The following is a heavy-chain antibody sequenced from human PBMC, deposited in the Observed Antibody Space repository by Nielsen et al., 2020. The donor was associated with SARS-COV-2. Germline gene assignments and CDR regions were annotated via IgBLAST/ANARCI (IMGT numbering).Heavy chain of an antibody. CDR1: GFTFGDYA. CDR3: TRVSFGYCSSTSCPHFDY. Sequence: GGSLRLSCTASGFTFGDYAMSWFRQAPGKGLEWVGFIRSKAYGGTTEYAASVKGRFTISRDDSKSIAYLQMNSLKTEDTAVYYCTRVSFGYCSSTSCPHFDYWGQGTLVTVSS. D-gene: IGHD2-2*03. J-gene: IGHJ4*02. CDR2: IRSKAYGGTT. V-gene: IGHV3-49*03.